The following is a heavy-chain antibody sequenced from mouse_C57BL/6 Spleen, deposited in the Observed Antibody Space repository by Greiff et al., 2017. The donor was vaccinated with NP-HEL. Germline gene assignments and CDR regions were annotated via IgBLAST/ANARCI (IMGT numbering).Heavy chain of an antibody. V-gene: IGHV10-1*01. CDR2: IRSKSNNYAT. J-gene: IGHJ4*01. CDR3: VRSGGYYPYYYAMDY. D-gene: IGHD2-3*01. CDR1: GFSFNTYA. Sequence: DAGGVLVQPKGSLKLSCAASGFSFNTYAMNWVRQAPGKGLEWVARIRSKSNNYATYYADSVKDRFTISRDDSESMLYLQMNNLKTEDTAMYYCVRSGGYYPYYYAMDYWGQGTSVTVSS.